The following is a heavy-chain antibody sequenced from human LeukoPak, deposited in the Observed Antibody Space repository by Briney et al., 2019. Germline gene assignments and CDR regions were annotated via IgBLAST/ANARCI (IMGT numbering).Heavy chain of an antibody. V-gene: IGHV1-2*02. CDR2: INPNSGGT. J-gene: IGHJ5*02. CDR1: GYTFTSYG. CDR3: ARTTVGWFDP. D-gene: IGHD4-17*01. Sequence: ASVKVSCKASGYTFTSYGISWVRQAPGQGLEWMGWINPNSGGTNYAQKFHGRVTMTRDTSISTAYMELSRLRSDDTAVYYCARTTVGWFDPWGQGTLVTVSS.